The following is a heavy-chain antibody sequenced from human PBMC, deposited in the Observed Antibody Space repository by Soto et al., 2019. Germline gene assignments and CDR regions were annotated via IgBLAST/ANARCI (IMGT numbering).Heavy chain of an antibody. CDR2: IIPIFGTA. CDR1: GGTFSSYA. CDR3: ANKLGVEMATISYPYYFDY. Sequence: SVKVSCKASGGTFSSYAISWVRQAPGQGLEWMGGIIPIFGTANYAQKFQGRVTITADESTSTAYMELSSLRSEDTAVYYCANKLGVEMATISYPYYFDYWGQGTLVTVSS. J-gene: IGHJ4*02. D-gene: IGHD5-12*01. V-gene: IGHV1-69*13.